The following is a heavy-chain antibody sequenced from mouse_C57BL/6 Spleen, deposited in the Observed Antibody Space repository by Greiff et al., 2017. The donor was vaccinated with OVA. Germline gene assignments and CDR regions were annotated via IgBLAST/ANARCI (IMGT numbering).Heavy chain of an antibody. CDR2: ILPGSGST. CDR1: GYTFTGYW. J-gene: IGHJ3*01. V-gene: IGHV1-9*01. Sequence: QVQLQQSGAELMKPGASVKLSCKATGYTFTGYWIEWVKQRPGHGLEWIGEILPGSGSTNYIEKFKGKATFTADTSSNTAYMQLSSLTTEDSAIYYCARGAGTTWFAYWGQGTLVTVSA. CDR3: ARGAGTTWFAY. D-gene: IGHD4-1*01.